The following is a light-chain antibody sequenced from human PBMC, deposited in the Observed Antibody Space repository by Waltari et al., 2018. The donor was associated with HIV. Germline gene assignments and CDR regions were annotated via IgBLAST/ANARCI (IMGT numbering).Light chain of an antibody. Sequence: QSLLIQPPSSSGYPAQRVTISFSGRISHVRRTPVTSYQHLPGVAPNLLILNGDERPSGVPDRFSGSKSGTSASLAISGLQSEDEGDYYCAAWDDSLNAYVFGTGTTVTVL. V-gene: IGLV1-44*01. CDR1: ISHVRRTP. CDR2: NGD. J-gene: IGLJ1*01. CDR3: AAWDDSLNAYV.